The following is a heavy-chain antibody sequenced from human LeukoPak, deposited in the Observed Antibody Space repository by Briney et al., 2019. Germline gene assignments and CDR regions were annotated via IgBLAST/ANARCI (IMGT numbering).Heavy chain of an antibody. CDR3: TREGGSTDAGF. J-gene: IGHJ4*02. D-gene: IGHD5/OR15-5a*01. Sequence: PGGSLRLSCEASGFSFSASSMNWVRQAPGKGLEWVSSIFGDGPGLYYADSAKGRFTISRDNGKNSVYLEMNSLRDDDTAVYYCTREGGSTDAGFWGQGTLVTVSS. V-gene: IGHV3-21*06. CDR1: GFSFSASS. CDR2: IFGDGPGL.